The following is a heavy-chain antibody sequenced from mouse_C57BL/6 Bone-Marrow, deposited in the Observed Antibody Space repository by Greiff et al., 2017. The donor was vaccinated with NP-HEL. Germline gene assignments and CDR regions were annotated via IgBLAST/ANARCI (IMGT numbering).Heavy chain of an antibody. CDR3: ARDETGTWAY. CDR1: GYSITSGYY. J-gene: IGHJ3*01. Sequence: ESGPGLVKPSQSLSLTCSVTGYSITSGYYWNWIRQFPGNKLEWMGYISYDGSNNYNPSLKNRISITRDPSKNQFFLKLNSVTTEDTATYYCARDETGTWAYWGQGTLVTVSA. CDR2: ISYDGSN. D-gene: IGHD4-1*01. V-gene: IGHV3-6*01.